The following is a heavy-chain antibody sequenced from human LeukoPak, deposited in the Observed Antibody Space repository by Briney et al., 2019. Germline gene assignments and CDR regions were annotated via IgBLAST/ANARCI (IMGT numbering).Heavy chain of an antibody. D-gene: IGHD6-13*01. V-gene: IGHV3-48*03. Sequence: GGSLRLSCAPSGLIFSSYEMTWARQATGGGLEWVSYISSRGPIIYYVASVKGRLTISRDNAKNSLYLQTNSLIPDDTAVYYCARHTSSWGPPFDYWGQGTLVTVSS. J-gene: IGHJ4*02. CDR2: ISSRGPII. CDR1: GLIFSSYE. CDR3: ARHTSSWGPPFDY.